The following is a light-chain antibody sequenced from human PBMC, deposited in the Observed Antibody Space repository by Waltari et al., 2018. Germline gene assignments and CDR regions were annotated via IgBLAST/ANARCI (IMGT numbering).Light chain of an antibody. CDR2: LDGDGSH. CDR3: QTWGPGIRV. V-gene: IGLV4-69*01. J-gene: IGLJ3*02. CDR1: SGHSYSA. Sequence: QLVLTQLPSVSASLGASVKLTFTLDSGHSYSAIASPQQQSEKGPRFLMKLDGDGSHNKGDGIPDRFSGSSSGGERYLTISSLQSEDEADYYCQTWGPGIRVFGGGTKVTVL.